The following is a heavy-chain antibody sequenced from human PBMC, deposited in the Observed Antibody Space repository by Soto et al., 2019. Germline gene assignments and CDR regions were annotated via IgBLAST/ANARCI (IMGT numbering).Heavy chain of an antibody. J-gene: IGHJ4*02. CDR2: ISDDGSTA. Sequence: GSLRLSCSVSGFTFSAYWMHWVRQVPGKGLTWVSRISDDGSTATYADPVKGRFVISRDNAKNSLYLEMNTLRADDSGLYYCARGPRVSSTGTGAHWGRGTLVTVSS. CDR3: ARGPRVSSTGTGAH. D-gene: IGHD1-1*01. V-gene: IGHV3-74*01. CDR1: GFTFSAYW.